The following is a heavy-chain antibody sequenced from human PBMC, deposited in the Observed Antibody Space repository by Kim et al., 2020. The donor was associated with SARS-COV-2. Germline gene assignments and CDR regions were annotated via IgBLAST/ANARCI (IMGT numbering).Heavy chain of an antibody. V-gene: IGHV3-74*01. D-gene: IGHD3-22*01. Sequence: SVKCRFTSSRDNAKNTRYLQMNSLRPEDTAVYYCARAGDYDISGYYGVFHHWGQGALVTVSS. J-gene: IGHJ1*01. CDR3: ARAGDYDISGYYGVFHH.